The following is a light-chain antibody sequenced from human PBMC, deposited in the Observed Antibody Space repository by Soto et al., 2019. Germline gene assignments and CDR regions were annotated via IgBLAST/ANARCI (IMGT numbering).Light chain of an antibody. CDR3: FSYAGSSTR. Sequence: QSVLTQPASVSGSPGQSITISCTGTSSDVGSYNLVSWYQQHPGKAPKLMIYEGSKRPSGVSNRFSGSKSGNTASLTISGLQAEDEADYYSFSYAGSSTRFGGGTKVTVL. CDR1: SSDVGSYNL. J-gene: IGLJ2*01. V-gene: IGLV2-23*01. CDR2: EGS.